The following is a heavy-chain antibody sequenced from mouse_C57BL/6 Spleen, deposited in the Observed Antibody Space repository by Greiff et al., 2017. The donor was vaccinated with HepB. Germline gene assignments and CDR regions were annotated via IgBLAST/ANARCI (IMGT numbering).Heavy chain of an antibody. CDR1: GYTFTSYG. Sequence: QVQLQQSGAELARPGASVKLSCKASGYTFTSYGICWVKQRNGQGLEWIGEIYTRSGNNYYNAKFKGKVTLTADNPTGKTYLQISSLTSEDSAVYYCARRSSGYTTGYAMDYWGQGTSVTVSS. CDR3: ARRSSGYTTGYAMDY. CDR2: IYTRSGNN. D-gene: IGHD3-2*02. J-gene: IGHJ4*01. V-gene: IGHV1-81*01.